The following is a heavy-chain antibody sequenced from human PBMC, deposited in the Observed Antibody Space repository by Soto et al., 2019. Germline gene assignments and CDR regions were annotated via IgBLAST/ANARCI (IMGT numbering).Heavy chain of an antibody. CDR2: IYHSGST. Sequence: PSETLSRTXTVSGGSIRSSSYYWGWIRQPPGKGLEWIGSIYHSGSTNYNPSLKSRVTISVDKSKNHFSLKLSSVTAADTAVYYYARARSYDDILTGYFNAYYYAMDVGGQGTTVTVSS. CDR1: GGSIRSSSYY. J-gene: IGHJ6*02. D-gene: IGHD3-9*01. V-gene: IGHV4-39*07. CDR3: ARARSYDDILTGYFNAYYYAMDV.